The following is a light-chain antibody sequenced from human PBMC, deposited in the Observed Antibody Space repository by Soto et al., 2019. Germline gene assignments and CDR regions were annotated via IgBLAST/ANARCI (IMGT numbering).Light chain of an antibody. CDR3: QSYDSSLSGV. V-gene: IGLV2-8*01. CDR1: SSDVGYYDY. J-gene: IGLJ1*01. Sequence: QSALTQPPSASGFPGQSVTISCTGTSSDVGYYDYVSWYQQHPGKAPKLVIYEVTKRPSGVPDRVSASKSGNTASLTVSGLRAEDEADYYCQSYDSSLSGVFGTGTKLTVL. CDR2: EVT.